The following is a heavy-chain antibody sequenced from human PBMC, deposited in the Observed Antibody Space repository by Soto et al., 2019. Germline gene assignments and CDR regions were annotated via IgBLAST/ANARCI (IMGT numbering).Heavy chain of an antibody. CDR2: ISYDGSNK. CDR3: AKPSSSGWLQYSLDY. D-gene: IGHD6-19*01. CDR1: GFTFSSYG. J-gene: IGHJ4*02. Sequence: TGGSLRLSCAASGFTFSSYGMHWVRQAPGKGLEWVAVISYDGSNKYYADSVKGRFTISRDNSKNTLYLQMNSLRAEDTAVYYCAKPSSSGWLQYSLDYWGQGTLVTVSS. V-gene: IGHV3-30*18.